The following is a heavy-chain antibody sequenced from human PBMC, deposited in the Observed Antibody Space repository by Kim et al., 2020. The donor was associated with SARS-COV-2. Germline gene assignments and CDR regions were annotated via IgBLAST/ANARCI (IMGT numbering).Heavy chain of an antibody. CDR1: GFTVSSNY. J-gene: IGHJ6*02. CDR3: ARSVSGYYGSGSYYNPRIYGMDV. Sequence: GGSLRLSCAASGFTVSSNYMSWVRQAPGKGLEWVSVIYSGGSTYYAYSVKGRFTISRDNSKNTLYLQMNSLRAEDTAVYYCARSVSGYYGSGSYYNPRIYGMDVWGQGTTVTVSS. CDR2: IYSGGST. V-gene: IGHV3-53*01. D-gene: IGHD3-10*01.